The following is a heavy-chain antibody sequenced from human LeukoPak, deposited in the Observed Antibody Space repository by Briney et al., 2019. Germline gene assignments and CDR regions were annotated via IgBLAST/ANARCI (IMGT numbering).Heavy chain of an antibody. CDR1: GYSFTSYW. CDR3: ARTYCSSTSCYPAEYFQH. J-gene: IGHJ1*01. Sequence: GESLKISCKGSGYSFTSYWIGWVRQMPGKGLEWMGIIYPGDSDTRYSPSFQGQVTISADKSISTAYLQWSSLKASDTAMYYCARTYCSSTSCYPAEYFQHWGQGTLVTVSS. V-gene: IGHV5-51*01. CDR2: IYPGDSDT. D-gene: IGHD2-2*01.